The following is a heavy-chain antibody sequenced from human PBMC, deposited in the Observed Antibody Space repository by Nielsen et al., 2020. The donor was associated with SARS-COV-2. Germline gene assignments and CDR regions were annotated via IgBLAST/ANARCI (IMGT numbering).Heavy chain of an antibody. V-gene: IGHV3-11*05. D-gene: IGHD3-22*01. Sequence: GESLKISCAASGFTFSDYYMSWIRQAPGKGLEWVSYISSSSSYTNYADSVKGRFTISRDNAKNSLYLQMNSLRAEDTAVYYCAREGAYYYDSSGYYQGAFDIWGQGTTVTVS. CDR2: ISSSSSYT. CDR3: AREGAYYYDSSGYYQGAFDI. J-gene: IGHJ3*02. CDR1: GFTFSDYY.